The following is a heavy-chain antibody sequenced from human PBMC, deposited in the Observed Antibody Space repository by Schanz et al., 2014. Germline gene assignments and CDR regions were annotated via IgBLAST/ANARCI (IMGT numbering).Heavy chain of an antibody. CDR1: GGSISSGGYS. CDR3: YGMDV. Sequence: QVQLQESGPGLVKPSQTLSLTCAVSGGSISSGGYSWSWIRQPPGKGLEWIGYIFFRGSTYYNPSLKSRVTISIDTSKNQFSLRLPSVTAADTAVYYCYGMDVWGQGTMVTVSS. J-gene: IGHJ6*02. V-gene: IGHV4-30-4*07. CDR2: IFFRGST.